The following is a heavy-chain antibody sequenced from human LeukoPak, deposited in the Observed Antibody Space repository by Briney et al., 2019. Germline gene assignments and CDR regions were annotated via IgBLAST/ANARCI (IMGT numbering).Heavy chain of an antibody. CDR3: ARGDYGDCWNYYYMDV. Sequence: PGGSLRLSCAASGFTFSSYSMNWVRQAPGKGLEWVSYISSTSSTIYYADSVKGRFTISRDTAKNSLYLQMNSLRAEDTAVYSCARGDYGDCWNYYYMDVWGKGITVTVSS. J-gene: IGHJ6*03. CDR1: GFTFSSYS. D-gene: IGHD4-17*01. CDR2: ISSTSSTI. V-gene: IGHV3-48*01.